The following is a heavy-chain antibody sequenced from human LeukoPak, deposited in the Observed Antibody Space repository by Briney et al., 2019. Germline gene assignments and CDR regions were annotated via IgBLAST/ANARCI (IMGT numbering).Heavy chain of an antibody. V-gene: IGHV3-23*01. CDR2: ISGGGGST. CDR1: GFTFSNYD. J-gene: IGHJ4*02. CDR3: AKGGKWDVTPFDY. D-gene: IGHD1-26*01. Sequence: GGSLRLSCAASGFTFSNYDMNWVRQAPGKGLEWVSTISGGGGSTYYADSVKGRFTISRDNSKNTLYLQVNSLRAEDTAVYYCAKGGKWDVTPFDYWGQGTLVTVSS.